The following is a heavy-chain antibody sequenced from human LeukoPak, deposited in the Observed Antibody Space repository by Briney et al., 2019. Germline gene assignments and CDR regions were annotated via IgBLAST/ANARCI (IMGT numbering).Heavy chain of an antibody. CDR3: ARVRTAASGLLSIFDY. CDR1: GGSISSYY. Sequence: SETPSLTCTVSGGSISSYYWSWIRQPPGKGLEWIGYIYYSGSTNYNPSLKSRVTFSLDTSKNQFSLKLSSVTAADTAVYYCARVRTAASGLLSIFDYWGQGILVTVSS. D-gene: IGHD6-19*01. J-gene: IGHJ4*02. V-gene: IGHV4-59*01. CDR2: IYYSGST.